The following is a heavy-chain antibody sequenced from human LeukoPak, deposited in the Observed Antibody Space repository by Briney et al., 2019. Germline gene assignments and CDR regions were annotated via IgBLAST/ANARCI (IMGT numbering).Heavy chain of an antibody. V-gene: IGHV3-30*03. CDR3: ARDLVSLGAFKAFDI. CDR1: GFTFSSYG. J-gene: IGHJ3*02. CDR2: ISYDGSNK. Sequence: GGSLRLSCAASGFTFSSYGMHWVRQAPGKGLEWVAVISYDGSNKYYADSVKGRFTISRDNSKNTLYLQMNSLRAEDTAVYYCARDLVSLGAFKAFDIWGQGTMVTVSS. D-gene: IGHD3-9*01.